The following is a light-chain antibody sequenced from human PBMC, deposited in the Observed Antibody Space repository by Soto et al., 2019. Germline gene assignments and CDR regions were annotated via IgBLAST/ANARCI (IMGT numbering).Light chain of an antibody. J-gene: IGKJ1*01. CDR3: LQDYNYPWT. Sequence: DIQMTHSPSTLSASVGDRVTITCRASQSISHWLAWYQQKPGKAPKLLIYKSSTLQSGVPSRFSGSRSGTEFTLTISSLQPEDFATYYCLQDYNYPWTFGQGTKVDI. CDR2: KSS. V-gene: IGKV1-5*03. CDR1: QSISHW.